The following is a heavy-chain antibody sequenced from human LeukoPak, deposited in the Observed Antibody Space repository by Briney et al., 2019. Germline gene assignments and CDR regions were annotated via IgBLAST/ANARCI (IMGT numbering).Heavy chain of an antibody. J-gene: IGHJ6*03. CDR3: AREHCSGGSCYSIYYYYYMDV. D-gene: IGHD2-15*01. CDR2: IYYSGTT. CDR1: GGSISSRGYY. Sequence: SETLSLTCIVSGGSISSRGYYWGWIRQPPGKGLEWIGSIYYSGTTYYNPSLKSRVTISVDTSKNQFSLKLSSVTAADTAVYYCAREHCSGGSCYSIYYYYYMDVWGKGTTVTVSS. V-gene: IGHV4-39*07.